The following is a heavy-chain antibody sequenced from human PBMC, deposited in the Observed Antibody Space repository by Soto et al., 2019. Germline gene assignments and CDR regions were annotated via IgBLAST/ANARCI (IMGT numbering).Heavy chain of an antibody. Sequence: GGSLRLSCAASGFTFSSYGMHWVRQAPGKGLEWVAVISYDGSNKYYADSVKGRFTISRDNSKNTLYLQMNSLRAEDTAVYYCAKDLMVYAIGNIFYYYYGMDVWGQGTTVTVSS. CDR1: GFTFSSYG. V-gene: IGHV3-30*18. CDR3: AKDLMVYAIGNIFYYYYGMDV. D-gene: IGHD2-8*01. J-gene: IGHJ6*02. CDR2: ISYDGSNK.